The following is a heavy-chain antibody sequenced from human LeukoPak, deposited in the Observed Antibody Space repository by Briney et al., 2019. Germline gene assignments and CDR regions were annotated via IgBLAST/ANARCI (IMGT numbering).Heavy chain of an antibody. CDR1: GGSFSGYY. CDR3: AREGRDGYNYYFDY. V-gene: IGHV4-34*01. CDR2: INHSGST. D-gene: IGHD5-24*01. J-gene: IGHJ4*02. Sequence: SETLSLTCAVYGGSFSGYYWSWIRQPPGKGLEWIGEINHSGSTNYNPSLKSRVTISVDTSKNQFSLKLSSVTAADTVVYYCAREGRDGYNYYFDYWGQGTLVTVSS.